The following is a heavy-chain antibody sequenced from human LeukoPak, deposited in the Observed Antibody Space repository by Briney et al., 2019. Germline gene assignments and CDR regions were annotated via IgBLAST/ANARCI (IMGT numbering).Heavy chain of an antibody. Sequence: KPSETLSLTCTVSGGSISSYYWSWIRQPPGKGLEWIGYIYYSGSTNYNPSLKSRVTISVDTSKNQFSLKLSSVTAADTAVYYCARGRIRFDPWGQGTLVTVSS. V-gene: IGHV4-59*01. CDR2: IYYSGST. D-gene: IGHD2/OR15-2a*01. CDR3: ARGRIRFDP. CDR1: GGSISSYY. J-gene: IGHJ5*02.